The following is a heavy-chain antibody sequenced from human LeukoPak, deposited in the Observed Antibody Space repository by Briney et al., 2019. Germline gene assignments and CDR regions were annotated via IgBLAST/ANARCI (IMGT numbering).Heavy chain of an antibody. CDR1: GFTFSSYS. Sequence: GGSLRLSCAASGFTFSSYSMNWVRQAPGKGLEWVSSISSSSSYIYYADSVKGRFTISRDNAKNSLYLQMNSLGAEDTAVYYCASFGNGDHDAFDIWGQGTMVTVSS. CDR2: ISSSSSYI. D-gene: IGHD3-10*01. CDR3: ASFGNGDHDAFDI. V-gene: IGHV3-21*01. J-gene: IGHJ3*02.